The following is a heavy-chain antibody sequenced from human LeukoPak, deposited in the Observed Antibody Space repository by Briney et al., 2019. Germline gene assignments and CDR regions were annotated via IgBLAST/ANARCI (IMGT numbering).Heavy chain of an antibody. CDR1: GYTFTNHD. Sequence: ASVKVACKASGYTFTNHDISWVRQAPGQGLEWMGWISVYSGNTNYAQDFQGRVTMTTDTSTSTAYMELRSLRADDTAVYYCARHGRAVMNVWFDHWGQGTLVSVSS. V-gene: IGHV1-18*01. CDR3: ARHGRAVMNVWFDH. CDR2: ISVYSGNT. J-gene: IGHJ5*02. D-gene: IGHD1-26*01.